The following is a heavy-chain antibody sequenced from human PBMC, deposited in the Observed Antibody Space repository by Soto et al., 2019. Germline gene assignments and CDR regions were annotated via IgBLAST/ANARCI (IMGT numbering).Heavy chain of an antibody. CDR1: GFSFGDYA. D-gene: IGHD5-12*01. CDR2: IRSRAFGGTT. V-gene: IGHV3-49*04. Sequence: GGSLRLSCTASGFSFGDYAMSWVRQAPGKGLEWVAVIRSRAFGGTTQYAASVKGRFTISRDDSKSIAYLQMNSLKTEDTAVYYCTSGYSGIPMDGWGQRTTVTVSS. J-gene: IGHJ6*02. CDR3: TSGYSGIPMDG.